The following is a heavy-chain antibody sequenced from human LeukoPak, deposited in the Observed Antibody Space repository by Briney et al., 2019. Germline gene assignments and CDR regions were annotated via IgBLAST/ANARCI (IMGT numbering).Heavy chain of an antibody. CDR1: GFTFSSHA. CDR2: ISGSGGST. J-gene: IGHJ4*02. Sequence: GSLGLSRGASGFTFSSHAMSWVRQGPGKGLEWVSAISGSGGSTYYADSVKGRFTISRDNSKNTLYLQMNSLRAEDTAVYYCAKSLHLYLRSGSFDYWGQGTLVTVSS. CDR3: AKSLHLYLRSGSFDY. D-gene: IGHD3-10*01. V-gene: IGHV3-23*01.